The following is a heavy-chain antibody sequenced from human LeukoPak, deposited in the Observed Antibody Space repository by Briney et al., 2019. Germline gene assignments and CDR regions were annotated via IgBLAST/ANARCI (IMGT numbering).Heavy chain of an antibody. D-gene: IGHD5-18*01. V-gene: IGHV4-39*07. J-gene: IGHJ4*02. CDR2: IFYSGST. CDR1: GGSISSGSYY. Sequence: SQTLSLTCTVSGGSISSGSYYWGWIRQPPGKGLEWIGSIFYSGSTYYNPSLKSRVTISVDTSKNQFSLKLSSVTAADTAVYYCARDLGRGTAMVTYWGQGTLVTVSS. CDR3: ARDLGRGTAMVTY.